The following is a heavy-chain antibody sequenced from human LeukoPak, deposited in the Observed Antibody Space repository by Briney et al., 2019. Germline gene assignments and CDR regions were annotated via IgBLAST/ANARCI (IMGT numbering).Heavy chain of an antibody. CDR1: GFTFSSYG. CDR2: IRYDGSNK. Sequence: GGSLRLSCAASGFTFSSYGMHWVRQAPGKGLEWVAFIRYDGSNKYYADSVKGRFTISRDNSKNTLYLQMNSLRAEDTAVYYCAKDGRRGSGSYYDYWGQGTLVTVSS. D-gene: IGHD3-10*01. J-gene: IGHJ4*02. V-gene: IGHV3-30*02. CDR3: AKDGRRGSGSYYDY.